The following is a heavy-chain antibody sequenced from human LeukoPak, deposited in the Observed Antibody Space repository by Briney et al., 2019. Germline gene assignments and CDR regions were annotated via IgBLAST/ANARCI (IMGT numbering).Heavy chain of an antibody. Sequence: SETLSLTCAVSGASFNDYYWTWIRQPPGKGPEWIGEISHSGSTNSNPSLRSRVTMSVDTSKNQFSLKLSSVTAADTAVYYCAREDVEAAAGGHWGQGTLVTVSS. CDR1: GASFNDYY. D-gene: IGHD6-13*01. J-gene: IGHJ4*02. CDR3: AREDVEAAAGGH. CDR2: ISHSGST. V-gene: IGHV4-34*01.